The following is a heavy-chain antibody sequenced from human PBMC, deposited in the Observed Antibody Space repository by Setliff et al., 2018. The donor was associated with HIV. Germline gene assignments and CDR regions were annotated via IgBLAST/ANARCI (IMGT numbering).Heavy chain of an antibody. CDR3: ARGYTMWLVNYYFDY. Sequence: ASVKVSCKASGYTFTSYGISWVRQAPGQGLEWMGWIATLGGQTNYAQKFQGRVTLTRDTSTTTAYMELVGLKSDDTAVYYCARGYTMWLVNYYFDYWGQGTLVTVSS. CDR2: IATLGGQT. D-gene: IGHD6-19*01. V-gene: IGHV1-18*01. CDR1: GYTFTSYG. J-gene: IGHJ4*02.